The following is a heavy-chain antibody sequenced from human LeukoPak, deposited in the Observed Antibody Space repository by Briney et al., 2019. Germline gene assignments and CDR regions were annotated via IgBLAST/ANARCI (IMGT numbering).Heavy chain of an antibody. CDR2: INHSGST. V-gene: IGHV4-34*01. Sequence: SETLSLTCAVYGGSFSGYYWSWIRQPPGKGLEWIGEINHSGSTNYNPSLRSRVTISVDTSKNQFSLKLSSVTAADTAEYYCARGGAVAGLRWFDPWGQGTLVTVSS. CDR1: GGSFSGYY. D-gene: IGHD6-19*01. J-gene: IGHJ5*02. CDR3: ARGGAVAGLRWFDP.